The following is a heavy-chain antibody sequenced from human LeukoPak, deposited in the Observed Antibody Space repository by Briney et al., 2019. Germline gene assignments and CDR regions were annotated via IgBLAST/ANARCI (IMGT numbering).Heavy chain of an antibody. CDR1: GGSISNYY. CDR2: IYYSGST. V-gene: IGHV4-59*01. Sequence: SETLSLTCTVSGGSISNYYWNWIRQPPGKGLEWIGYIYYSGSTNSNPSLKSRVTISVDTSKDQFSLKLSSMTAADTAVYYCARAGQFISARPISFDYWGQGTLVTVSS. J-gene: IGHJ4*02. CDR3: ARAGQFISARPISFDY. D-gene: IGHD6-6*01.